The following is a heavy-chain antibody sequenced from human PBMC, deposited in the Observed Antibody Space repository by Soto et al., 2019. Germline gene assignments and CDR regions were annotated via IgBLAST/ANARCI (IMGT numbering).Heavy chain of an antibody. V-gene: IGHV3-33*01. J-gene: IGHJ4*02. D-gene: IGHD1-1*01. Sequence: PGGSLRLSCAASGFTFSSYGMHWFRQAPGKGLEWVAVIWYDGSNKYYADSVKGRFTISRDNSKNTLYLQMNSLRAEDTAVYYCARDLRGTDPPRYWGQGTLVTVS. CDR1: GFTFSSYG. CDR2: IWYDGSNK. CDR3: ARDLRGTDPPRY.